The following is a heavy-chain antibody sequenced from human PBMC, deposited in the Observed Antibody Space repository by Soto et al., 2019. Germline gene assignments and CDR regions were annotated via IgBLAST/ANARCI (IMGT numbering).Heavy chain of an antibody. J-gene: IGHJ4*02. CDR3: ASSSGNNYGVGTNYYFDY. V-gene: IGHV1-69*06. CDR1: GGTFSTYS. Sequence: QVQLVQSGAEVKKPGSSVKVSCKTSGGTFSTYSIVWVRQAPGEGLEWMGGIIPIFGTANYAQKFQDRFTITADKSTNTAFMELSSLKSEDTAMYYCASSSGNNYGVGTNYYFDYWGQGTLVTVSS. CDR2: IIPIFGTA. D-gene: IGHD1-26*01.